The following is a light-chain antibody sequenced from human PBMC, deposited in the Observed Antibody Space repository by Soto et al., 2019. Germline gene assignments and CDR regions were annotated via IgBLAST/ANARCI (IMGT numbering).Light chain of an antibody. CDR2: DVN. V-gene: IGLV2-11*01. Sequence: QSALTQPRSLSGSPGQSVTISCTGTSSDIGSYDYVSWYQHHPGKAPKLMIYDVNKRPSEVPYRFSGSKSGYTASLTIFGLQADDEADYYCFSYAGGSTLIFGGGTKLTVL. CDR3: FSYAGGSTLI. CDR1: SSDIGSYDY. J-gene: IGLJ2*01.